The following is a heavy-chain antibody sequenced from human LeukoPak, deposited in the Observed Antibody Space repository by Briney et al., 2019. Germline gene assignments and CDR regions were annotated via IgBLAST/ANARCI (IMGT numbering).Heavy chain of an antibody. V-gene: IGHV4-34*01. Sequence: SETLSLTCAVYGGSFSGYYWSWIRQPPGKGLECIGEINHRGSANYNPSLKSRVTISVDTSNNQFSLKLSSVTAADTAMYYCARGLCYGSGSYGYWGQGTLVTVSS. CDR1: GGSFSGYY. J-gene: IGHJ4*02. CDR3: ARGLCYGSGSYGY. CDR2: INHRGSA. D-gene: IGHD3-10*01.